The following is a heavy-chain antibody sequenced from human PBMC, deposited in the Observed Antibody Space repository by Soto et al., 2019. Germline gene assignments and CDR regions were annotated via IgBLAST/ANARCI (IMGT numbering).Heavy chain of an antibody. Sequence: QVQLVESGGGVVQPGRSLRLSCAASGFTFSRYGMHWVRQAPGKGLEWVAVIWYDGSNKYYADSVKGRFTISRDNSKNTLYLQMNSLRAEDTAVYYCARGVSYYYYGMDVWVQGTTVTVSS. J-gene: IGHJ6*02. CDR3: ARGVSYYYYGMDV. V-gene: IGHV3-33*01. CDR1: GFTFSRYG. CDR2: IWYDGSNK.